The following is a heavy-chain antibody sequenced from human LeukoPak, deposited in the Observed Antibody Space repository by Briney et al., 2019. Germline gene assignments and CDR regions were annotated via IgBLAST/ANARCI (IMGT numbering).Heavy chain of an antibody. Sequence: PGGSLRLSCAASGFAFSSYNMKWARQAPGKGLEWVSAISGSGGSTYYADSVKGRFTISRDNSKNTLYLQMNSLRAEDTAVYYCAKDLMEWEPLDAFDIWGQGTMVTVSS. CDR2: ISGSGGST. J-gene: IGHJ3*02. D-gene: IGHD1-26*01. V-gene: IGHV3-23*01. CDR3: AKDLMEWEPLDAFDI. CDR1: GFAFSSYN.